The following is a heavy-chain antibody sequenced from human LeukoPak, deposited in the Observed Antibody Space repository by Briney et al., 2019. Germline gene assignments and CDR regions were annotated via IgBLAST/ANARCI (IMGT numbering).Heavy chain of an antibody. CDR3: ARGAPIAYCGGDCYRSIGFDP. CDR1: GYTFTGYY. J-gene: IGHJ5*02. V-gene: IGHV1-2*02. Sequence: GASVKVSCKASGYTFTGYYMHWVRQAPGQGLEWMGWINPNSGGTNYAQKFQGRVTMTRDTSISTAYMELSRLRSDDTAVYYCARGAPIAYCGGDCYRSIGFDPWGQGTLVTVSS. D-gene: IGHD2-21*01. CDR2: INPNSGGT.